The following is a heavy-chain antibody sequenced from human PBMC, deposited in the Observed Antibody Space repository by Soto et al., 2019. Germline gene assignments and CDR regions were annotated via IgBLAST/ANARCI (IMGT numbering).Heavy chain of an antibody. CDR3: ARGSTGYSSSWYRY. CDR1: GGSISSSSYY. J-gene: IGHJ4*02. V-gene: IGHV4-39*01. Sequence: PSETLSLTCTVSGGSISSSSYYWGWIRQPPGKGLEWIGSIYYSGNTYYNPSLKSRVTISVDTAKNQFSLKLSSVTAADTAVYYCARGSTGYSSSWYRYWGQGTLVTVSS. CDR2: IYYSGNT. D-gene: IGHD6-13*01.